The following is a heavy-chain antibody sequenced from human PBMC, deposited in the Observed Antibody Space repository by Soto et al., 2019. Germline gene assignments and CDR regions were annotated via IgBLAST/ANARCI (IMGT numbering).Heavy chain of an antibody. Sequence: GSLRLSCEASGFTLRNYAMTWVRQAPGKGLEWVSLISANDVGTYYAESVKTRFTISTDQSRNTVYPQVDSLRADDTAIYYCAKAKNDYNWDNRPPFDYWGQGTLVTVSS. CDR1: GFTLRNYA. CDR2: ISANDVGT. V-gene: IGHV3-23*01. CDR3: AKAKNDYNWDNRPPFDY. D-gene: IGHD1-20*01. J-gene: IGHJ4*02.